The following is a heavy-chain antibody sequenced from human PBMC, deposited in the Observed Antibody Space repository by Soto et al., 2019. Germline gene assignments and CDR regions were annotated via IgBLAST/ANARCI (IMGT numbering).Heavy chain of an antibody. CDR1: DYTFTNYG. CDR2: ISAYKGNT. Sequence: QVQLVQSGAEVKKPGASVKVSCKASDYTFTNYGISWVRQAPGQGLEWMGWISAYKGNTNYAQKLQGRVTMTTDTSTSTAYMELRSLRSDDTAVYYCARSSSGPPPDAFDIWGQGTMVTVSS. J-gene: IGHJ3*02. CDR3: ARSSSGPPPDAFDI. D-gene: IGHD6-19*01. V-gene: IGHV1-18*01.